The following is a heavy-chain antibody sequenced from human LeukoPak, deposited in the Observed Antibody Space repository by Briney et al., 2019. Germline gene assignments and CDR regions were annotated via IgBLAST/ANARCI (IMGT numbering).Heavy chain of an antibody. V-gene: IGHV3-74*01. CDR2: ISSDGSST. J-gene: IGHJ4*02. Sequence: GGSLRLSCAASGFTFSSYWMHWVRQVPGKGLVWVSRISSDGSSTTYADSVKGRFTISRDNAKNTLYLQMNSLRAEDTSVYYCAREQKTGDSRYFDYWGQGTLVTVSS. CDR1: GFTFSSYW. CDR3: AREQKTGDSRYFDY. D-gene: IGHD7-27*01.